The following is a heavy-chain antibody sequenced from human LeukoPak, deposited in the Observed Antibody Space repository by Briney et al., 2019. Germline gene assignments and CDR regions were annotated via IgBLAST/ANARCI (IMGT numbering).Heavy chain of an antibody. D-gene: IGHD1-1*01. CDR2: IWYDGSNK. CDR1: GFTFSSYA. J-gene: IGHJ4*02. V-gene: IGHV3-33*08. CDR3: ARAPNKRVHFDY. Sequence: QSGGSLRLSCAASGFTFSSYAMHWVRQAPGKGLEWVAVIWYDGSNKYYADSVKGRFTISRDNSKNTLYLQMNSLRAEDTAVYYCARAPNKRVHFDYWGQGTLVTVSS.